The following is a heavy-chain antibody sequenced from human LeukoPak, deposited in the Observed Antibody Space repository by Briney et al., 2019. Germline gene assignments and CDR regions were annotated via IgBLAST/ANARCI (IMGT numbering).Heavy chain of an antibody. J-gene: IGHJ4*02. D-gene: IGHD6-19*01. CDR3: TRDILSGWYYFDF. V-gene: IGHV3-49*04. CDR1: GFTFSSYG. Sequence: GGSLRLSCAASGFTFSSYGMHWVRQAPGKGLEWVGFIRSKRYGGATEYAASVKGRFTISRDDSKSVAYLHMNSLKTEDTAVYYCTRDILSGWYYFDFWGQGTLVTVSS. CDR2: IRSKRYGGAT.